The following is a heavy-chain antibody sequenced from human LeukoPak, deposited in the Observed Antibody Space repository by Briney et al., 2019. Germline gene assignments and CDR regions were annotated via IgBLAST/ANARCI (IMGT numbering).Heavy chain of an antibody. CDR2: ISGSGGST. Sequence: PGGSLRLSCAASGFTFSGYAMSWVRQAPGKGLEWVSAISGSGGSTYYADSVKGRFTISRDNAKNSLYLQMNSLRAEDTAVYYCARDPIYWNDVRVAYYFDYWGQGTLVTVSS. CDR3: ARDPIYWNDVRVAYYFDY. CDR1: GFTFSGYA. J-gene: IGHJ4*02. D-gene: IGHD1-1*01. V-gene: IGHV3-23*01.